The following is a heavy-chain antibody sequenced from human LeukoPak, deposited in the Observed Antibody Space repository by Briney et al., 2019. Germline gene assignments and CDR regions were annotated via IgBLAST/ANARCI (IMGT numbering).Heavy chain of an antibody. CDR1: GFPFRDYY. V-gene: IGHV3-11*01. D-gene: IGHD6-19*01. Sequence: GGSLRLSCAASGFPFRDYYMSWIRRAPGKGREWVSYISSSGSTIYYADSVKGRFTISRDNAKNSLYLQMNSLRAEDTAVYYCARDRSSGWYGRFDPWGQGTLVTVSS. CDR2: ISSSGSTI. CDR3: ARDRSSGWYGRFDP. J-gene: IGHJ5*02.